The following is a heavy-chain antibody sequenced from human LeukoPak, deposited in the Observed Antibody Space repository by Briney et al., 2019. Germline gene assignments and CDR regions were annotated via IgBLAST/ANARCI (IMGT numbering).Heavy chain of an antibody. J-gene: IGHJ4*02. CDR2: IYRGGNT. CDR3: VNLPGGGY. Sequence: GGSLRLSCAASGLTVSSNYMTWVRQAPRKGLEWVSIIYRGGNTYYADSGKGRFAISRDNSKNTVYLQMNSLRAEDTAVYYCVNLPGGGYWGQGTLVTVSS. CDR1: GLTVSSNY. V-gene: IGHV3-66*02. D-gene: IGHD7-27*01.